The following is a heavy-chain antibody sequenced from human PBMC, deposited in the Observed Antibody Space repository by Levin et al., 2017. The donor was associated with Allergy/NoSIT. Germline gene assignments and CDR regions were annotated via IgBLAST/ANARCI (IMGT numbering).Heavy chain of an antibody. CDR3: AKDDYGGNSGGLPGGY. Sequence: GESLKISCAASGFTFSSYGMHWVRQAPGKGLEWVAVISYDGGNKYYADSVKGRFTISRDDSKNTLYLQMNSLRAEDTAVYYCAKDDYGGNSGGLPGGYWGQGTLVTVSS. J-gene: IGHJ4*02. CDR2: ISYDGGNK. D-gene: IGHD4-23*01. CDR1: GFTFSSYG. V-gene: IGHV3-30*18.